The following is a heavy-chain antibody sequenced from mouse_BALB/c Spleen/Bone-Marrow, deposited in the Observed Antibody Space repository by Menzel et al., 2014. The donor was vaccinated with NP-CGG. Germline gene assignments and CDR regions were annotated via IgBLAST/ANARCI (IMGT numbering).Heavy chain of an antibody. CDR3: ARPDYYGYLNY. Sequence: EVQLVESGGGLVQPGGSLKLSCAASGFDFSRYWMSWVRQAPGKGLEWIGEINPDSRTINYSPSLKGKFIISRDNAKNTLYLRLNKVRSEDTALYYCARPDYYGYLNYWGQGTTLTVSS. CDR1: GFDFSRYW. D-gene: IGHD1-1*01. V-gene: IGHV4-1*02. CDR2: INPDSRTI. J-gene: IGHJ2*01.